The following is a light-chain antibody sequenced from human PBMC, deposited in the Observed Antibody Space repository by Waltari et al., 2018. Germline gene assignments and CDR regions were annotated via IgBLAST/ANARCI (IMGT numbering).Light chain of an antibody. V-gene: IGKV3-11*01. J-gene: IGKJ1*01. CDR3: QQRSNWPPWT. CDR2: DAS. CDR1: QSVSNY. Sequence: EIVLTQSPAILSLSPGERATLSCRASQSVSNYLAWYQQKPGQAPRLIIYDASNMATGIPARFSGSGSGTDFTLTISSLEPEDFAVYYCQQRSNWPPWTFGQGTKVEIK.